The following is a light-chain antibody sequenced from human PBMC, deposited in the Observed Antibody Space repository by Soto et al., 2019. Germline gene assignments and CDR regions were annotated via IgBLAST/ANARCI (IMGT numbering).Light chain of an antibody. CDR1: QRDSSY. J-gene: IGKJ4*01. CDR3: QQRSTGPLT. Sequence: EIVWTQSQATLSLSPGERATLSCMASQRDSSYVAWYQPTPGQDPRLLIYDASNSATGIPARVSGSGSGTDFTLTISSLEPEDFAVYYCQQRSTGPLTFGGGTKVEIK. V-gene: IGKV3-11*01. CDR2: DAS.